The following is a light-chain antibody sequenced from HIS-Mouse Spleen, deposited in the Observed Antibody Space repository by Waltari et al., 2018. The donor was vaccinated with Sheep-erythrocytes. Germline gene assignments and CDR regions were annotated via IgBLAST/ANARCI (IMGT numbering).Light chain of an antibody. Sequence: QSALTQPRSVSGSPGQSVTISCTGTSSDVGGYNYVSSYQQHPGKAPKLMIYDVSKRPSGVPDRFSGSKSGHTASLTISGLQAEDEADYYCCSYAGSYNHVFATGTKVTVL. CDR1: SSDVGGYNY. CDR3: CSYAGSYNHV. J-gene: IGLJ1*01. CDR2: DVS. V-gene: IGLV2-11*01.